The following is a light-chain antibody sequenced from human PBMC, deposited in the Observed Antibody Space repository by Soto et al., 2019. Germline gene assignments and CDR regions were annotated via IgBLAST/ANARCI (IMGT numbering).Light chain of an antibody. Sequence: EIVLTQSPATLSLSPVERATLYFSASQSIRSHYLAWYQQKPGQAPRLLISGAHNRAPGIPDRFSGSESGTDFTLRISRLEPEDFAVYYCQQYGSSPQTFGQGTKVE. CDR1: QSIRSHY. V-gene: IGKV3-20*01. CDR3: QQYGSSPQT. J-gene: IGKJ1*01. CDR2: GAH.